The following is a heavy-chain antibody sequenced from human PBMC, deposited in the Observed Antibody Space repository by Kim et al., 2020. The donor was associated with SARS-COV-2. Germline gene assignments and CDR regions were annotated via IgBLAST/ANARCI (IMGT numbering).Heavy chain of an antibody. CDR2: TYYRSKWYN. Sequence: SQTLSLTCAISGDSVSSNSAAWSWIRQSPSRGLEWLGRTYYRSKWYNDYAVSVKSRITINSDTSKNQVSLQLNSVTPEDTAVYYCAKGRTISGGMDVWGQGTTVTVSS. J-gene: IGHJ6*02. CDR1: GDSVSSNSAA. V-gene: IGHV6-1*01. CDR3: AKGRTISGGMDV.